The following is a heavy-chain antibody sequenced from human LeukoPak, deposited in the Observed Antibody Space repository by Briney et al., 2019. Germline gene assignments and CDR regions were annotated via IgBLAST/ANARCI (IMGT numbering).Heavy chain of an antibody. CDR2: VFYAGST. V-gene: IGHV4-39*07. Sequence: SETLSLTCTVSGGSISNSNYYWGWIRQPPGKGLEWIGSVFYAGSTYYNPSLKSRVTTSVDTSKNQFSLKLSSVTAADTAVYYCARVSVEGATTYYFDYWGQGTLVTVSS. D-gene: IGHD1-26*01. CDR3: ARVSVEGATTYYFDY. J-gene: IGHJ4*02. CDR1: GGSISNSNYY.